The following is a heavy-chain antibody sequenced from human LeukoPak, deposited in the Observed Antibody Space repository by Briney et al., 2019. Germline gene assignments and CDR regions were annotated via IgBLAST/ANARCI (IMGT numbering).Heavy chain of an antibody. CDR1: GYSFTTYY. CDR2: INPTGGST. Sequence: ASVKVSCKASGYSFTTYYMHWVRQAPGQGLEWMGIINPTGGSTNYAQKFEGRVTMTRDTSTSTVYMELSSLRSEDTAMYYCARERYCSGGNCFVTYHHGMDVWGQGTTVTVSS. CDR3: ARERYCSGGNCFVTYHHGMDV. V-gene: IGHV1-46*01. D-gene: IGHD2-15*01. J-gene: IGHJ6*02.